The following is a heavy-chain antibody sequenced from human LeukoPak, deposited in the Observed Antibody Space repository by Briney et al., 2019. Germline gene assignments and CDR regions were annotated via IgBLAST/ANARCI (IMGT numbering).Heavy chain of an antibody. CDR3: ARECLTCGGDSYDY. CDR2: IDGSGNSI. J-gene: IGHJ4*02. D-gene: IGHD2-21*01. CDR1: GFTFNIYE. Sequence: HPGGSLRLSCAGSGFTFNIYEFSWVRQAPGKGLEWLSYIDGSGNSIYYADSVKGRFTISRDNAKSSLYLQMSSLRVDDTAVYYCARECLTCGGDSYDYWGQGALVTVSS. V-gene: IGHV3-48*03.